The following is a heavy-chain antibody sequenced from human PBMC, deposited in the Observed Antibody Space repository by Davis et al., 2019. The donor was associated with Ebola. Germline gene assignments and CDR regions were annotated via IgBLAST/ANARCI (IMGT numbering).Heavy chain of an antibody. J-gene: IGHJ6*02. CDR2: ISAYNGNT. CDR3: ARARTFGDYYYGMDV. D-gene: IGHD3-3*01. V-gene: IGHV1-18*01. Sequence: AASVKVSCKASGYSFTSYGISWVRQAPGQGLEWMGWISAYNGNTNYAQKLQGRVTMTTDTSTSTAYMELRSLRSDDTAVYYCARARTFGDYYYGMDVWGQGTTVTVSS. CDR1: GYSFTSYG.